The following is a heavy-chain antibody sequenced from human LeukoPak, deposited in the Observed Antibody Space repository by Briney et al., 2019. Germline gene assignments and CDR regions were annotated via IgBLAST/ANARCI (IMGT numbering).Heavy chain of an antibody. J-gene: IGHJ4*02. CDR2: ISYDGSNK. V-gene: IGHV3-30-3*01. Sequence: PGGSLRLSCAASGFTFSSYAMHWVRQAPGKGLEWVAVISYDGSNKYYADSVKGRFTISRDNSKNTLYLQMNSLRAEDTAVYYCARETSRDGYNLVHWGQGTLVTVSS. CDR3: ARETSRDGYNLVH. CDR1: GFTFSSYA. D-gene: IGHD5-24*01.